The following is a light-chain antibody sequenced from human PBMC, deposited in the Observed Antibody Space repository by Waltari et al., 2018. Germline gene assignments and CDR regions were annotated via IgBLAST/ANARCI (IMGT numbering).Light chain of an antibody. CDR2: DAA. J-gene: IGKJ4*01. CDR3: QQSYSTPRT. CDR1: QNVGNS. Sequence: ENVLTQSPATLSLSPGEAATLSCRASQNVGNSLAWYQHKPGQAPRLLIYDAANRASGIPARFSGSGSGTDFTLTISSLQPEDFATYYCQQSYSTPRTFGGGTKVEIK. V-gene: IGKV3-11*01.